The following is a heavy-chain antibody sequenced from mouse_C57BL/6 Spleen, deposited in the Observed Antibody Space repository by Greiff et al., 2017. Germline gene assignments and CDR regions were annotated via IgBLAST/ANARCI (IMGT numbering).Heavy chain of an antibody. CDR2: IHPNSGST. Sequence: QVQLQQPGAELVKPGASVKLSCKASGYTFTSYWMHWVKQRPGQGLEWIGMIHPNSGSTNYNEKFKSKATLTVDKSSSTAYMQLSSLTSEDSAVYYCARGYYYGSSPYAMDDWGQGTSVTVSS. CDR3: ARGYYYGSSPYAMDD. V-gene: IGHV1-64*01. J-gene: IGHJ4*01. D-gene: IGHD1-1*01. CDR1: GYTFTSYW.